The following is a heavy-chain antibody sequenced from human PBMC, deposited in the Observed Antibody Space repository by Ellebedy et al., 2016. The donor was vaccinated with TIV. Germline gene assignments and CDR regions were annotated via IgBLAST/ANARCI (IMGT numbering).Heavy chain of an antibody. Sequence: GESLKISXAASGFTFSSYAMSWVRQAPGKGLEWVSAISGSGGSTYYADSVKGRFTISRDNSKNTLYLQMNSLRAEDTAVYYCAKNPIYDILSYMDGWGKGTTVTVSS. CDR1: GFTFSSYA. CDR2: ISGSGGST. J-gene: IGHJ6*03. D-gene: IGHD3-9*01. V-gene: IGHV3-23*01. CDR3: AKNPIYDILSYMDG.